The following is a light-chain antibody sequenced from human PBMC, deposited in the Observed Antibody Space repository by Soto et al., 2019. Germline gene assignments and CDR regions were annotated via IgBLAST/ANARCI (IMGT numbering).Light chain of an antibody. Sequence: QSALTQPASMSGSPGQSVTISCIGTSSDVGAHNFVFWYQHHPGEAPKLLIYDDTYRPSGVYSRFSGSKSGNTASLTISGLQAEDEADYCCSSYTNRGTRVFGGGTKVTVL. CDR3: SSYTNRGTRV. CDR2: DDT. CDR1: SSDVGAHNF. J-gene: IGLJ3*02. V-gene: IGLV2-14*03.